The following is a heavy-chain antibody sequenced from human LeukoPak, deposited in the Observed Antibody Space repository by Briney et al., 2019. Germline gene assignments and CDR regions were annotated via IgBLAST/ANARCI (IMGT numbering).Heavy chain of an antibody. CDR1: GFTFSSYA. CDR3: AKFQASFYDSSGYGCFDY. D-gene: IGHD3-22*01. CDR2: ISGSGGST. Sequence: GGSLRLSCAASGFTFSSYAMSWVRQAPGQGLEWVSAISGSGGSTYYADSVKGRFTISRDNSKNTMYLQMNSLRAEDTAVYYCAKFQASFYDSSGYGCFDYWGQGTLVTVSS. V-gene: IGHV3-23*01. J-gene: IGHJ4*02.